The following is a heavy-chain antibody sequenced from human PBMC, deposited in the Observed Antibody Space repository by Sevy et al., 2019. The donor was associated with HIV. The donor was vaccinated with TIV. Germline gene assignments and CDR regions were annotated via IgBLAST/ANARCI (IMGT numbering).Heavy chain of an antibody. CDR3: VRDDRDGYFEH. CDR2: INPDSGDP. Sequence: ASVKVSCKASGYTFTGYYMHCMRQAPGQGLEWMGWINPDSGDPTYAPKFQGRVTLTRDTSINTAYMDLRRLKSDDTAVYYCVRDDRDGYFEHWGQGTLVTVSS. V-gene: IGHV1-2*02. CDR1: GYTFTGYY. J-gene: IGHJ4*02.